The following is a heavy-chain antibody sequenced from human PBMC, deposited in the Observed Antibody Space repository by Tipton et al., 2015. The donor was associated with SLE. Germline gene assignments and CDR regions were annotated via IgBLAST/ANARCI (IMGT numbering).Heavy chain of an antibody. CDR1: GGSISSSSYY. CDR3: ARDLGFGVRAFDI. CDR2: IYYSEST. D-gene: IGHD3-10*01. Sequence: TLSLTCTVSGGSISSSSYYWGWIRQPPGKGLEWIGSIYYSESTYYNPSLKSRVTISVDTSKNQFSLKLSSVTAADTAVYYCARDLGFGVRAFDIWGQGTMVTVSS. V-gene: IGHV4-39*07. J-gene: IGHJ3*02.